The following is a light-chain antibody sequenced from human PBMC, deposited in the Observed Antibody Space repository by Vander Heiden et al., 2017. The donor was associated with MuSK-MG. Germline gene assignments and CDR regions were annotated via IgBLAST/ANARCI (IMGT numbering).Light chain of an antibody. V-gene: IGLV1-40*01. CDR2: GNT. Sequence: QSVLTQPPSVSEAPGQRVATSCPGSSSNSGAGYDLHWYQQVPGTAPKLLMYGNTNRPSGVPDRFSGSKSGTAASLAITGLQAEDEADYYCQSYDSSRSAWVFGGGTKLTVL. CDR3: QSYDSSRSAWV. J-gene: IGLJ3*02. CDR1: SSNSGAGYD.